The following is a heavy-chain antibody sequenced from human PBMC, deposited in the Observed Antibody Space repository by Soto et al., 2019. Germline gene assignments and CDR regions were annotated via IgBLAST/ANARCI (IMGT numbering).Heavy chain of an antibody. CDR2: INHSGST. V-gene: IGHV4-59*08. CDR1: GGSISSYY. J-gene: IGHJ4*02. Sequence: SETLSLTCTVSGGSISSYYWNWIRQPPGKGLEWIGEINHSGSTNYNPSLKSRVTISVDTSKNQFSLKLSSVTAADTAVYYCARLGSIAADDFDYWGQGTLVTVSS. CDR3: ARLGSIAADDFDY. D-gene: IGHD6-25*01.